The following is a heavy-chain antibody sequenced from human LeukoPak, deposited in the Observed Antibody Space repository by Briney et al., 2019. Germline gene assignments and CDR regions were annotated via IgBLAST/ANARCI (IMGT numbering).Heavy chain of an antibody. CDR2: IIPVSGTT. CDR1: GGTITTFS. V-gene: IGHV1-69*05. D-gene: IGHD4-17*01. J-gene: IGHJ6*03. Sequence: ASVKVSCKASGGTITTFSISWVRQAPGQGLEWLGNIIPVSGTTDYAQKFQGRVTITTDESTSTAYMELSSLRSEDTAVYYCARARYGDHRAYYYYYMDVWGKGTTVTVSS. CDR3: ARARYGDHRAYYYYYMDV.